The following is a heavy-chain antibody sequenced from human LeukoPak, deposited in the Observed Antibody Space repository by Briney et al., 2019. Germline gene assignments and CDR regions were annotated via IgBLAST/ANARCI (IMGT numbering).Heavy chain of an antibody. CDR1: GGIFSSYA. CDR2: IIPIFGTA. Sequence: SVKVSCKACGGIFSSYAISWVRQAPGQGLEWMGEIIPIFGTANYGQKCQGRVTITAAESTSTAYMELSSLRSEETAVYYCARDLRSYYDSSGYPGADWGQGTLVTVSS. CDR3: ARDLRSYYDSSGYPGAD. D-gene: IGHD3-22*01. J-gene: IGHJ4*02. V-gene: IGHV1-69*13.